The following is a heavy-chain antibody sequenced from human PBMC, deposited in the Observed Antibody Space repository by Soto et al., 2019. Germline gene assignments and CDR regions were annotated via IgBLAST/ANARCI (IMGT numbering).Heavy chain of an antibody. CDR3: ARGQEGVVATH. CDR1: GGSLSGYY. D-gene: IGHD5-12*01. CDR2: IKDGGLT. V-gene: IGHV4-34*01. Sequence: QVQLQQWGAGLLKPSETLSLTCVVYGGSLSGYYWSWIRQPPGKGLEWIGEIKDGGLTNYSPSLKSRATISADTPKNQFSPKLHSVTAADRAVYYCARGQEGVVATHWDQGTLVTVSS. J-gene: IGHJ4*02.